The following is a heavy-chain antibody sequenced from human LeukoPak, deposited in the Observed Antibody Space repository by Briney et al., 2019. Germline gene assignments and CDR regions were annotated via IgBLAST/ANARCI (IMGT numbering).Heavy chain of an antibody. CDR1: GGSISSYY. J-gene: IGHJ5*02. CDR2: IFYTGST. Sequence: SETLSLTCTVSGGSISSYYWSWIRQPPGKGLEWIGYIFYTGSTNYNPSLKSRVTISVLTSKNRFSLKLSSVTAADTAVYYCARISSDGGYYDSSGYHTWFDPWGQGTLVTVSS. D-gene: IGHD3-22*01. CDR3: ARISSDGGYYDSSGYHTWFDP. V-gene: IGHV4-59*08.